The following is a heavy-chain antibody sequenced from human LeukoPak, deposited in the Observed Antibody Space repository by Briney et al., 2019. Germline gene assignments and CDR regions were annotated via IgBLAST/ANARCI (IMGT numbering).Heavy chain of an antibody. V-gene: IGHV1-2*02. CDR3: ARGPVVVPAALLGFWFDP. D-gene: IGHD2-2*02. CDR2: INPNSGGT. J-gene: IGHJ5*02. Sequence: ASVKVSCKASGYTFTGYYMHWVRQAPGQRLEWMGWINPNSGGTNYAQKFQGRVTMTRDTSISTAYMELSRLRSDDTAVYYCARGPVVVPAALLGFWFDPWGQGTLVTVSS. CDR1: GYTFTGYY.